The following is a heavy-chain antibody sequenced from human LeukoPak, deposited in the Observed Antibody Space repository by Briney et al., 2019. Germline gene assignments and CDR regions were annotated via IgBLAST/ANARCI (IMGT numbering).Heavy chain of an antibody. CDR1: GFTFSTYA. V-gene: IGHV3-23*01. D-gene: IGHD1-14*01. J-gene: IGHJ4*02. Sequence: GGSLRLSCAASGFTFSTYAMSWVRQVPGKGLEWVSSITSSGGSTYYADSVKGRFTISRDNSKNTMFLQVNSLRAEDTAVYYCAKLLGTTSDYYWGQGTLVTVSS. CDR3: AKLLGTTSDYY. CDR2: ITSSGGST.